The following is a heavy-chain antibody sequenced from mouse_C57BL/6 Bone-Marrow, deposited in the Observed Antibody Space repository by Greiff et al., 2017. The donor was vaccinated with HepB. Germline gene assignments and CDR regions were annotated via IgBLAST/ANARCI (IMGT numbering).Heavy chain of an antibody. J-gene: IGHJ2*01. CDR2: IDPANGNT. V-gene: IGHV14-3*01. Sequence: EVQLQQSVAELVRPGASVKLSCTASGFNIKNTYMHWVKQRPEQGLEWIGRIDPANGNTKYAPKFQGKATITADTSSNTAYLQISSLTSEDTAIYYCARRRYYYGSSYYFDYWGQGTTLTVSS. CDR1: GFNIKNTY. D-gene: IGHD1-1*01. CDR3: ARRRYYYGSSYYFDY.